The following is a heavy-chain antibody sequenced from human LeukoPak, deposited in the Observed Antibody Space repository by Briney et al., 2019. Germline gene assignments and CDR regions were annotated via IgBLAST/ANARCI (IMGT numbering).Heavy chain of an antibody. Sequence: SVKVSCKASGGTFSSYAISWVRQAPGQGLEWMGGIIPIFGTANYAQKFQGRVTITADKSTSTAYMELSSLRSEDTAVYYCAAARIAAAGTPNYYYYYMDVWGKGTTVTVSS. CDR2: IIPIFGTA. V-gene: IGHV1-69*06. CDR3: AAARIAAAGTPNYYYYYMDV. CDR1: GGTFSSYA. J-gene: IGHJ6*03. D-gene: IGHD6-13*01.